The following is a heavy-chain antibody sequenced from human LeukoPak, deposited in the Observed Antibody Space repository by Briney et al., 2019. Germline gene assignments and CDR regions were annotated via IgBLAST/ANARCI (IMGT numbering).Heavy chain of an antibody. CDR2: IIPISGTA. Sequence: GASVKVSCKASGGTFSSYAISWVRQAPGQGLEWMGGIIPISGTANYAQKFQGRVTITADESTSTAYMELSSLRSEDTAVYYCARGVRGILQPYNWFDPWGQGTLVTVSS. D-gene: IGHD2-15*01. CDR1: GGTFSSYA. V-gene: IGHV1-69*13. J-gene: IGHJ5*02. CDR3: ARGVRGILQPYNWFDP.